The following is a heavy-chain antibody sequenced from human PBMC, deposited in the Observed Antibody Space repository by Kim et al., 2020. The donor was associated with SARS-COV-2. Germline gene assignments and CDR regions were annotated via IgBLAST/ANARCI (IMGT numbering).Heavy chain of an antibody. J-gene: IGHJ4*02. CDR3: ASPVSGDVLDFDY. V-gene: IGHV4-34*01. CDR2: INHSGST. CDR1: GGSFSGYY. Sequence: SETLSLTCAVYGGSFSGYYWSWIRQPPGKGLEWIGEINHSGSTNYNPSLKSRVTISVDTSKNQFSLKLSSVTAADTAVYYCASPVSGDVLDFDYWGQGTLVTVSS. D-gene: IGHD2-8*02.